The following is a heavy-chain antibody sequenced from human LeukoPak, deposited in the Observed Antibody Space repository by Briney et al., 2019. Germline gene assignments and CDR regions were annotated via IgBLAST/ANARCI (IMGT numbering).Heavy chain of an antibody. CDR2: IYSGGST. J-gene: IGHJ3*02. D-gene: IGHD1-26*01. Sequence: GESLKISCAASGFTVSSNYMSWVRQAPGKGLEWVSVIYSGGSTYYADSVKGRFTISRDNSKNTLYLQMNSLRAEDTAVYYCARVSGSYHDAFDIWGQGTMVTVSS. CDR1: GFTVSSNY. CDR3: ARVSGSYHDAFDI. V-gene: IGHV3-53*01.